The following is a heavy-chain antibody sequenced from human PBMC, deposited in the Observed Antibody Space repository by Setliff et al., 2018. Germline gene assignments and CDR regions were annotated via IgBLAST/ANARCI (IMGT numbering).Heavy chain of an antibody. CDR3: ARDRDSSGYPYYFDY. Sequence: SETLSLTFTVSGGSISSSSYYWCWIRPPPGKGLEWMGSIYYHGSTYYNPSFKSRVTISVDTSKNHFSLKLSSVTAADTAVSYCARDRDSSGYPYYFDYWGQGTLVTVSS. V-gene: IGHV4-39*02. CDR2: IYYHGST. J-gene: IGHJ4*02. CDR1: GGSISSSSYY. D-gene: IGHD3-22*01.